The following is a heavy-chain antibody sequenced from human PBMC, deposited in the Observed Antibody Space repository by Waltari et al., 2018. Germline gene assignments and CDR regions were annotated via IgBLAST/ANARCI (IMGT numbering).Heavy chain of an antibody. D-gene: IGHD3-10*01. CDR3: ARVPMVRGGLAFMDV. Sequence: QVQLQESGPGLVKPSETLSLTCAVSGYSISSGYYWGWIRQPPGKGLEWIGTIYHSGSTYYNPSLKSRVTISVDTSKNQFSLKLSSVTAADTAVYYCARVPMVRGGLAFMDVWGQGTTVTVSS. V-gene: IGHV4-38-2*01. J-gene: IGHJ6*02. CDR1: GYSISSGYY. CDR2: IYHSGST.